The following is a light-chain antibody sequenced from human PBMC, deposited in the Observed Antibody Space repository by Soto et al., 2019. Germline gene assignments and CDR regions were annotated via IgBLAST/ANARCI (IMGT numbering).Light chain of an antibody. Sequence: QSVLTQPPSASGTPGQRVTISCSGSSSNIGSNTVNWYQQLPGTAPKVLIYRNNQRPSGVPDRFSGSKSGTSASLAISGLQSEDEADYYCATWDDSLNGHVVFGGGTKLTVL. CDR1: SSNIGSNT. CDR2: RNN. J-gene: IGLJ2*01. CDR3: ATWDDSLNGHVV. V-gene: IGLV1-44*01.